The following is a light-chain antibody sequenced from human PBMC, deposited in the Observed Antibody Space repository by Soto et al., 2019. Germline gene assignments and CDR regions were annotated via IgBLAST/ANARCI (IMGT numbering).Light chain of an antibody. V-gene: IGKV1-5*01. Sequence: DIQMTQAPSTLSASVGDRVIITCRASQSISDYLAWYQQKPGKAPKLLIYDASNLECGVPSTFSGSGSGTEFTLTISSLQPDDFATYYCQQYYTYWHMFGQGTRVEIK. CDR1: QSISDY. J-gene: IGKJ1*01. CDR2: DAS. CDR3: QQYYTYWHM.